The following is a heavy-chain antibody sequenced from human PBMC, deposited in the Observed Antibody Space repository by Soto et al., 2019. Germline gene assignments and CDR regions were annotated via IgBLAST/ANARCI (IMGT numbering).Heavy chain of an antibody. J-gene: IGHJ6*02. D-gene: IGHD5-18*01. CDR3: ARRAVDTAMVPGPYYYYGMDV. V-gene: IGHV1-69*01. CDR2: IIPIFGTA. CDR1: GGTFSSYA. Sequence: QVQLVQSGAEVKKPGSSVKVSCKASGGTFSSYAISWVRQAPGQGLEWMGGIIPIFGTANYAQKFQGRVTITADESTSTAYMELSSLRSEDTAVYYCARRAVDTAMVPGPYYYYGMDVWGQGTTVTVSS.